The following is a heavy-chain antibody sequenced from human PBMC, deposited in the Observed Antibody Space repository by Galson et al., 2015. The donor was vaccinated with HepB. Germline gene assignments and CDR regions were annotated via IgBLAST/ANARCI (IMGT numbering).Heavy chain of an antibody. Sequence: SLRLSCAASGFTFSRYAMHWVRQAPGKGLEWVSSISSSSSYIYYADSVKGRFTISRDNAKNSLYLQMNSLRAEDTAVYYCARDLYGDYAFDTWGQGTMVTVSS. CDR1: GFTFSRYA. V-gene: IGHV3-21*01. J-gene: IGHJ3*02. CDR2: ISSSSSYI. CDR3: ARDLYGDYAFDT. D-gene: IGHD4-17*01.